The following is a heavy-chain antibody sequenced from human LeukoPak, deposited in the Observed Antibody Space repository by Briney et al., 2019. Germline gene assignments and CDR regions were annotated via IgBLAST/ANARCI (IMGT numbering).Heavy chain of an antibody. CDR1: GGSISNYY. V-gene: IGHV4-34*01. CDR3: ARDQTPFY. Sequence: SETLSLTCTVSGGSISNYYWNWIRQPPGKGLEWIGEINHSGSTNYNPSLKSRVTISVDTSKNQFSLKLSSVTAADTAVYYCARDQTPFYWGQGSLVTVSS. J-gene: IGHJ4*02. D-gene: IGHD2-15*01. CDR2: INHSGST.